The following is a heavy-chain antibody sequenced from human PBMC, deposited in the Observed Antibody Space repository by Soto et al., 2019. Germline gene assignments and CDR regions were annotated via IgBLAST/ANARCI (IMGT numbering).Heavy chain of an antibody. CDR3: AKDREAYGAPNWFDP. J-gene: IGHJ5*02. V-gene: IGHV3-23*01. CDR2: ISGSGGST. CDR1: GFTFSSYA. Sequence: GGSLRLSCAASGFTFSSYAMSWVRQAPGKGLEWVSAISGSGGSTYYADSVKGRFTISRDNSKNTLYLQMNSLTAEDTAVYYCAKDREAYGAPNWFDPWGQGTLVTVSS. D-gene: IGHD4-17*01.